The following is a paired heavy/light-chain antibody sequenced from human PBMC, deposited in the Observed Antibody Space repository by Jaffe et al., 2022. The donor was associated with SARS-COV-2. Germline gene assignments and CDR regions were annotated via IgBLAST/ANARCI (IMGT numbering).Heavy chain of an antibody. Sequence: DVQLVESGGGLAQPGGSLRLSCVASGFTLKNYAMTWVRQAPGKGLEWVSSVTGGGGSSYYGGSVSGRFTISRDNSKNTLYLQLTSLRADDTATYYCARSGEACGNIACYRKSLLRHLDLWGHGVLVTVSS. V-gene: IGHV3-23*04. D-gene: IGHD2-2*01. CDR3: ARSGEACGNIACYRKSLLRHLDL. CDR2: VTGGGGSS. J-gene: IGHJ2*01. CDR1: GFTLKNYA.
Light chain of an antibody. CDR3: QQFYSDHFT. CDR2: WAS. J-gene: IGKJ3*01. V-gene: IGKV4-1*01. CDR1: QSVWFSSNNKNY. Sequence: DIVMTQSPDSLAVSLGETATMNCKSSQSVWFSSNNKNYLAWYQVKPGQPPKLLIYWASVRQSGVPDRFSGGGSGTDFTLTIRGLQAEDVAVYYCQQFYSDHFTFGPGTRVDI.